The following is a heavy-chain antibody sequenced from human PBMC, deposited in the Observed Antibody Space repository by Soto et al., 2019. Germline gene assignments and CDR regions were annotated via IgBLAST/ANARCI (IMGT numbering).Heavy chain of an antibody. V-gene: IGHV4-30-2*01. D-gene: IGHD6-19*01. CDR2: IYHSGST. CDR3: ARGRGVAGTAGVDY. Sequence: SETLSLTCAVSGGSISSGGYSWSWIRQPPGKGLEWIGYIYHSGSTYYNPSLKSRVTISVDRSKNQFSLKLSSVTAADTAVYYCARGRGVAGTAGVDYWGQGTLVTVSS. J-gene: IGHJ4*02. CDR1: GGSISSGGYS.